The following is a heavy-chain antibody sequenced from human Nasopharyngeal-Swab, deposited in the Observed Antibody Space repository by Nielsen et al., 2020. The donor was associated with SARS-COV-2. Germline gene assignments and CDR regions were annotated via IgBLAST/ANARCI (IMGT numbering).Heavy chain of an antibody. J-gene: IGHJ5*02. Sequence: GGSLRLSCVASGFPFSPYGMNWVRQAPGKGLERLSYIGTSSSTSYYADSVKGRFTISRNTAKNSLYLQMSSLRAEDTAVYYCTSGWFDPWGQGTLVTVSS. CDR1: GFPFSPYG. V-gene: IGHV3-48*04. CDR3: TSGWFDP. CDR2: IGTSSSTS.